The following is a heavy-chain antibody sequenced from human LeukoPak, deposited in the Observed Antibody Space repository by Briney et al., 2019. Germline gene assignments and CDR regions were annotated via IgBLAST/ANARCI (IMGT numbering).Heavy chain of an antibody. Sequence: SETLSLTCTVSGGSISSYYWSWIRQPPGKGLEWIGYIYYSGSTNYNPSLKSRVTISVDTSKNQFSLKLTSVTAADTAVYYCAKARLVSGRNWFDPWGQGTLVTVSS. CDR3: AKARLVSGRNWFDP. V-gene: IGHV4-59*01. CDR2: IYYSGST. J-gene: IGHJ5*02. D-gene: IGHD3-16*01. CDR1: GGSISSYY.